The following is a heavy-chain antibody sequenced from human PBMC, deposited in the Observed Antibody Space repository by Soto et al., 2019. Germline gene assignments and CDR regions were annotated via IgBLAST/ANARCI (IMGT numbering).Heavy chain of an antibody. D-gene: IGHD6-19*01. CDR2: MDPKTGNT. J-gene: IGHJ4*02. CDR3: ARGRGWRDY. Sequence: ASVKVSCKASGYSFTSYDINWVRQATGQGLEWMGWMDPKTGNTDYGQKFQGRVTMTRNTSVSTAYMELSSLTSEDTAVYYCARGRGWRDYWGQGTLVTVSS. CDR1: GYSFTSYD. V-gene: IGHV1-8*01.